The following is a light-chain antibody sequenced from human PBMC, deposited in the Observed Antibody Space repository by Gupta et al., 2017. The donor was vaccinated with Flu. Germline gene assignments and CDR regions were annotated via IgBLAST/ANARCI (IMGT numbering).Light chain of an antibody. CDR2: KAS. V-gene: IGKV1-5*03. CDR3: QQDNSYPRT. Sequence: PSTLSASVGDRVTITCRASQSISSWLAWYQQKPGKAPKLLIYKASSLESGVPSRFSGSGSGTEFTLTISSLHPDDFATYYCQQDNSYPRTFGQGTKVEIK. CDR1: QSISSW. J-gene: IGKJ1*01.